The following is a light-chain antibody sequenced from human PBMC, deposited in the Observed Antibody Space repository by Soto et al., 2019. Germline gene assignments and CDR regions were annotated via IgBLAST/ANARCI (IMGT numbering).Light chain of an antibody. CDR2: GGS. CDR1: GSDVGS. Sequence: QSALSQPASVSGSPGQSSRISCTGPGSDVGSVSWYQHPPGKAPKLIIYGGSDRPSGVSNRFSGSKSDNTASLTISGLQAEGEADYYCCSYTSTYVFGIGTKVT. V-gene: IGLV2-23*01. CDR3: CSYTSTYV. J-gene: IGLJ1*01.